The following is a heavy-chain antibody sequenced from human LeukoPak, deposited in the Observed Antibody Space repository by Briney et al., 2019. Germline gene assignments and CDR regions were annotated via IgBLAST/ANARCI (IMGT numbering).Heavy chain of an antibody. CDR3: AKDLGVDTAMVPYFDY. V-gene: IGHV3-23*01. D-gene: IGHD5-18*01. CDR1: GFTFTSYG. Sequence: PGGSLRLSCEASGFTFTSYGMSWFRQAPGKGLEWVSSVTYSGGNTYYADSVKGRFTISRDNSKNTLYLQMNSLRAEDTAVYYCAKDLGVDTAMVPYFDYWGQGTLVTVSS. J-gene: IGHJ4*02. CDR2: VTYSGGNT.